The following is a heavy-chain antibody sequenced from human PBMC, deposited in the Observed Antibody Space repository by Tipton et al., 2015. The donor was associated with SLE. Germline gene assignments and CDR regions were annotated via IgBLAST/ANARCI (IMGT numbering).Heavy chain of an antibody. Sequence: TLSLTCTVSGGSISSYYWSWIRQPAGKGLEWIGRIYTSGSTNYNPSLKSRVTMSIDTPENRFSPKLTSVTAADTAVYYCAREATDYWYFDLWGRGTLVTVSS. V-gene: IGHV4-4*07. CDR2: IYTSGST. CDR1: GGSISSYY. D-gene: IGHD1-26*01. J-gene: IGHJ2*01. CDR3: AREATDYWYFDL.